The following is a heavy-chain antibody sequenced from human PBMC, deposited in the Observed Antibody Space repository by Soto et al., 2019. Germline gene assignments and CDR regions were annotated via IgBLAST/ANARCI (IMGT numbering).Heavy chain of an antibody. CDR2: IYYTGST. J-gene: IGHJ4*02. V-gene: IGHV4-59*01. D-gene: IGHD4-17*01. CDR3: VRVGGYYGDYPNFDY. CDR1: GSSISPFY. Sequence: QVQLQESGPGLVKPSETLSLTCSVSGSSISPFYWSWIRQSPGKGLEWIGYIYYTGSTKYNPSLKSRVTRSVETTKTQFSLRLRSVTAADTAIYYCVRVGGYYGDYPNFDYWGQGTLVTVSS.